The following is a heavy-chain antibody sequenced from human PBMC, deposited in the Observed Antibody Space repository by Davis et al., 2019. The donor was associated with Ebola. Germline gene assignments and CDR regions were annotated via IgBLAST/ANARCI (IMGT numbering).Heavy chain of an antibody. Sequence: GGSLRLSCKASGYRFTKFWIGWVRQMPGRGLQWMGIIYPDDSDTRYSPSFQGQVTISADKSISTAYLQWSSLKASDTAMYYCARPSITGTADAFDIWGQGTMVTVSS. CDR1: GYRFTKFW. D-gene: IGHD1-20*01. CDR2: IYPDDSDT. CDR3: ARPSITGTADAFDI. J-gene: IGHJ3*02. V-gene: IGHV5-51*01.